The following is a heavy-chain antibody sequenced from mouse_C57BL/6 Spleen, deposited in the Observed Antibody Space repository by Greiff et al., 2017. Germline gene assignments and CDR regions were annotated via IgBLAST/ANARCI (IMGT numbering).Heavy chain of an antibody. D-gene: IGHD2-1*01. CDR3: ARRDAYYCGTPSFDA. Sequence: QVTLKVSGPGILQSSQTLSLTCPFSGFSLSTSGMGLSWIRQPSGKGLESLAHIYWDDDQRSNPSLKSRPTISKDTSSNQVFLKATSVDTADTATHYCARRDAYYCGTPSFDAWGTGTPVTVSS. CDR1: GFSLSTSGMG. CDR2: IYWDDDQ. J-gene: IGHJ1*03. V-gene: IGHV8-12*01.